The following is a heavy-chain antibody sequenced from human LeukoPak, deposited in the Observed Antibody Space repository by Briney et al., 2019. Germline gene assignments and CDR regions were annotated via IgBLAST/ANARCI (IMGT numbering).Heavy chain of an antibody. J-gene: IGHJ4*02. Sequence: PSETLSLTCTVSGGSISSYYWSWIRQPAGKGLEWIGRIYTSGSTNYNPSLKSRVTMSVDTSKNQFSLKLSSVTAADTAVYYCARDRGYCSGGSCYRYFDYWGQGTLLTVSS. V-gene: IGHV4-4*07. D-gene: IGHD2-15*01. CDR2: IYTSGST. CDR1: GGSISSYY. CDR3: ARDRGYCSGGSCYRYFDY.